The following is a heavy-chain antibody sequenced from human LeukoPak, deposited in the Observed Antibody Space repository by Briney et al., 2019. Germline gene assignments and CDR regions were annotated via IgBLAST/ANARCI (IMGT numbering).Heavy chain of an antibody. CDR1: GFTFSSHG. Sequence: GGSLRLSCAASGFTFSSHGMSWVRQAPGKGLEWVSTISGSGDNTYYADSVKGRFTISRDNSKNTLYLQMNSLRAEDTAVYYCARDPVAANWFDPWGQGTLVTVSS. CDR3: ARDPVAANWFDP. J-gene: IGHJ5*02. D-gene: IGHD6-19*01. V-gene: IGHV3-23*01. CDR2: ISGSGDNT.